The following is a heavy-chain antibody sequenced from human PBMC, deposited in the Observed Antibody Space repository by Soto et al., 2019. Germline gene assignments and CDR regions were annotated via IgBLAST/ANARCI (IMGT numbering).Heavy chain of an antibody. CDR1: GGSISSGGYY. CDR2: IYYSGST. D-gene: IGHD4-17*01. J-gene: IGHJ6*02. CDR3: AREVRNPTDYYYYGLDV. Sequence: QVQLQESGPGLVKPSQTLSLTCTVSGGSISSGGYYWSWIRQHPGKGLEWIGYIYYSGSTHYNPSLTSRVTLSIDTSKNPFSLKLSSVTAADTAVFYCAREVRNPTDYYYYGLDVWGQGTTVTVSS. V-gene: IGHV4-31*03.